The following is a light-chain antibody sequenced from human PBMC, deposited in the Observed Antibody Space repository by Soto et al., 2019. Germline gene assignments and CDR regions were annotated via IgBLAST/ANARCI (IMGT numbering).Light chain of an antibody. Sequence: GASGTITCRASQNIRNWLAWYQQKPGKAPNPLIYDASSLKSGVPARFSGSGSGTEFTLTICSLQPDDFATNYGQQYNTYSTFGQGTRLEIK. V-gene: IGKV1-5*01. CDR1: QNIRNW. CDR3: QQYNTYST. CDR2: DAS. J-gene: IGKJ5*01.